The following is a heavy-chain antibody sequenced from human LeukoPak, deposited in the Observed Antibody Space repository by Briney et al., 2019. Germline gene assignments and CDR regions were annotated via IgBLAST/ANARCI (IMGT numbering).Heavy chain of an antibody. J-gene: IGHJ6*03. V-gene: IGHV4-59*01. CDR2: IYYSGST. CDR3: ARGGSSSWPYYYYYYMDV. CDR1: GGSISSYY. D-gene: IGHD6-13*01. Sequence: KPSETLSLTCTVSGGSISSYYWSWIRQPPGKGLEWIGYIYYSGSTNYNPSLKSRVTISVDTSKNQFSLKLSSVTAADTAVYYCARGGSSSWPYYYYYYMDVWGKGTTATVSS.